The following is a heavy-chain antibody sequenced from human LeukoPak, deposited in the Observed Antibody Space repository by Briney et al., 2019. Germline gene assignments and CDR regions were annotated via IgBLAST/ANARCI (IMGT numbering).Heavy chain of an antibody. CDR2: IVVGSGNT. J-gene: IGHJ5*02. CDR1: GFTFTSSA. CDR3: AARYCTNGVCYNGFDP. D-gene: IGHD2-8*01. V-gene: IGHV1-58*02. Sequence: ETSVKVSCKASGFTFTSSAMQWVRQARGQRLEWIGWIVVGSGNTNYAQKFQERVTITRDMPTSTAYMELSSLRSEDTAVHYCAARYCTNGVCYNGFDPWGQGTLVTVSS.